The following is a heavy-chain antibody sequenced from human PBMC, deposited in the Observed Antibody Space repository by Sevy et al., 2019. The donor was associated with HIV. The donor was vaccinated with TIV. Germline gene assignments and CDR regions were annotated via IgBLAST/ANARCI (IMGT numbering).Heavy chain of an antibody. J-gene: IGHJ4*02. CDR3: AKSPFMDFWNDYYSFYFDF. CDR2: ISFSGSKT. Sequence: GGSLRLSCAAAGFNFNNYAMTWVRQAPGKGLEWVSGISFSGSKTYYAESVKGRFSISRDHSKNTLYLQMNNVRVEDTLVYFCAKSPFMDFWNDYYSFYFDFWGQGTLVTVSS. V-gene: IGHV3-23*01. CDR1: GFNFNNYA. D-gene: IGHD3-3*01.